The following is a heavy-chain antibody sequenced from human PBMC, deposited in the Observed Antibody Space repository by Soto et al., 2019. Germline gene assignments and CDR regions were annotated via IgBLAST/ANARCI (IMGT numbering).Heavy chain of an antibody. J-gene: IGHJ5*02. CDR2: INHSGGT. Sequence: SETLSLTCAVYGGSFSGYYWSWIRQPPGKGLEWIGEINHSGGTNYNPSLKSRVTISVDTSKNQFSLKLSSVTAADTAVYYCARSSMVRGVILNWFDPWGQGTLVTVSS. CDR1: GGSFSGYY. D-gene: IGHD3-10*01. CDR3: ARSSMVRGVILNWFDP. V-gene: IGHV4-34*01.